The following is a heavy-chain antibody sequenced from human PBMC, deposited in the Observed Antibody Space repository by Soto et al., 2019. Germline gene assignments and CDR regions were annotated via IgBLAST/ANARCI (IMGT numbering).Heavy chain of an antibody. Sequence: EVQLVESGGGLVQPGGSLRLSCAASGFTFSSYWMHWVRQAPGKGLVWVSRINTDGSSTSYADSVKGRFTISRDNAKNTLYLQMNSLRAQDTALYYSPSDGGYIDYWCQGTLVTVSS. D-gene: IGHD2-15*01. CDR2: INTDGSST. CDR3: PSDGGYIDY. CDR1: GFTFSSYW. J-gene: IGHJ4*02. V-gene: IGHV3-74*01.